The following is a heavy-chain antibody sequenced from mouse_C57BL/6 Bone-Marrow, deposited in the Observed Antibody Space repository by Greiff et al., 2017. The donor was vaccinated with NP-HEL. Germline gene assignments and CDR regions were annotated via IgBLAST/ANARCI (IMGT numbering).Heavy chain of an antibody. V-gene: IGHV14-4*01. CDR2: IDPENGDT. Sequence: EVKLMESGAELVRPGASVKLSCTASGFNIKDDYMHWVKQRPEQGLEWIGWIDPENGDTEYASKFQGKATITADTSSNTAYLQLSSLTSEDTAVYYCTTMVTPCAMDYWGQGTSVTVSS. CDR1: GFNIKDDY. J-gene: IGHJ4*01. D-gene: IGHD2-2*01. CDR3: TTMVTPCAMDY.